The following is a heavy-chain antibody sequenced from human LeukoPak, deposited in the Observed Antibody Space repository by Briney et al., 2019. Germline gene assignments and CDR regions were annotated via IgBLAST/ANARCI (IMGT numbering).Heavy chain of an antibody. CDR3: ARERMVYASFDY. D-gene: IGHD2-8*01. V-gene: IGHV3-11*01. CDR2: ISSSGSTI. J-gene: IGHJ4*02. Sequence: PGGSLRLSCAASGVTFSDYYMSLIRQAPGKGLEWVSYISSSGSTIYYADSVKGRFTISRDNAKNSLYLQMNSLRAEDTAVYYCARERMVYASFDYWGQGTLVTVSS. CDR1: GVTFSDYY.